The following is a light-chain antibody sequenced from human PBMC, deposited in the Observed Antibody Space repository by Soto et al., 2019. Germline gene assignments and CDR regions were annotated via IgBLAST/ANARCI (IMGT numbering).Light chain of an antibody. J-gene: IGLJ2*01. CDR1: SSDVGNYNY. CDR2: DVS. V-gene: IGLV2-14*01. CDR3: SSYTTSSIVI. Sequence: QSALTQPASVSGSPGQSITISCTGTSSDVGNYNYVSWYQQHPGKAPKLMIYDVSYRPSGVSNRFSGSKSGNTASLTISGLQAEDEADYYCSSYTTSSIVIFGGGTKLTVL.